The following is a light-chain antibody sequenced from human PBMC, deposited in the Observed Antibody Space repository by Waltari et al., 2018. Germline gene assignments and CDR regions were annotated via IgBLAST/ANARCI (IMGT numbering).Light chain of an antibody. CDR1: SSDVGSYNF. J-gene: IGLJ3*02. CDR3: CSYTGTITPRV. V-gene: IGLV2-23*01. CDR2: EGS. Sequence: QSALTQPASVSGSPGQSITISCTGTSSDVGSYNFVSWYQQHPGKAPKPMIYEGSKRPSGVSDRFSGSKSGNTASLTISGLQAEDEADYYCCSYTGTITPRVFGGGTKLTVV.